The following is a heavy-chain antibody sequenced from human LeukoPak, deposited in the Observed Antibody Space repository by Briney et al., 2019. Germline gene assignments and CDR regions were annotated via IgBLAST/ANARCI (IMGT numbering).Heavy chain of an antibody. V-gene: IGHV1-2*02. CDR2: INPNSGGT. D-gene: IGHD6-13*01. CDR3: ARVWQQLISRRWFDP. Sequence: ASVKVSCKASGYAFTGYYMHWVRQAPGQGLEWMGWINPNSGGTNYAQKFQGRVTITRNASISTAYMELSSLRSEDTAVYYCARVWQQLISRRWFDPWGQGTLVTVSS. J-gene: IGHJ5*02. CDR1: GYAFTGYY.